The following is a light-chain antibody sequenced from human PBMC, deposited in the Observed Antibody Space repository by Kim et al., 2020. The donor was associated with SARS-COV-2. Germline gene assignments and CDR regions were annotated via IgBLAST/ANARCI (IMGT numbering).Light chain of an antibody. CDR2: GAS. CDR3: QHYGRSPG. CDR1: ESIYNTY. V-gene: IGKV3-20*01. J-gene: IGKJ1*01. Sequence: LSPGERATLSCRASESIYNTYLAWYQQKPGQAPRLLIYGASRRATGIPDRFNGGGSETDFTLTISNLEPEDSGVYYCQHYGRSPGFGQGTKVDIK.